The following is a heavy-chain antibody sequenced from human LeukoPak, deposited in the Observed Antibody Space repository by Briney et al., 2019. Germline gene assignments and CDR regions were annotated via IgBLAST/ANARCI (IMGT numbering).Heavy chain of an antibody. CDR1: GGSFSGYY. J-gene: IGHJ4*02. CDR2: INHSGST. V-gene: IGHV4-34*01. Sequence: SETLSLTCAVYGGSFSGYYWSWIRQPPGKGLEWIGEINHSGSTNYNASLKSRVTISVDTSKNQFSLKLCSVTAADTAVYYCAGSPRGSSSWYSETPALAYWGQGTLVTVSS. CDR3: AGSPRGSSSWYSETPALAY. D-gene: IGHD6-13*01.